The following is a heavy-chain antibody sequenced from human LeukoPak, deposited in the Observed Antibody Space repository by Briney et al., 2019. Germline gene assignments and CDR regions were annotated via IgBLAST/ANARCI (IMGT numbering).Heavy chain of an antibody. CDR2: ISGSGGST. J-gene: IGHJ4*02. V-gene: IGHV3-23*01. CDR3: AKDRWFGELSTY. Sequence: PGGSLRLSCAASGFTFSSYAMSWVRQAPGKGLEWVSAISGSGGSTYYADPVKGRFTISRDNSKNTLYLQMNSLRAEDTAVYYCAKDRWFGELSTYWGQGTLVTVSS. CDR1: GFTFSSYA. D-gene: IGHD3-10*01.